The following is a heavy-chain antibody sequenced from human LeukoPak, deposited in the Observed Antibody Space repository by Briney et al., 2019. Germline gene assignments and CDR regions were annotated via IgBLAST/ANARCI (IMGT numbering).Heavy chain of an antibody. V-gene: IGHV4-59*01. D-gene: IGHD2-2*01. CDR2: IYYSGST. J-gene: IGHJ3*02. CDR1: GGSISSYY. CDR3: ARVKFSDIVVVPAAPAAFDI. Sequence: SETLSLTCTASGGSISSYYWSWIRQPPGKGLEWIGYIYYSGSTNYNPSLKSRVTISVDTSKNQFSLKLSSVTAADTAVYYCARVKFSDIVVVPAAPAAFDIWGQGTMVTVSS.